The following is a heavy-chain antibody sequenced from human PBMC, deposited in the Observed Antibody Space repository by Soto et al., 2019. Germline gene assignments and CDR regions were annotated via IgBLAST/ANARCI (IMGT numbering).Heavy chain of an antibody. CDR2: INHSRST. CDR1: GGSFSDSY. D-gene: IGHD2-2*01. J-gene: IGHJ6*03. Sequence: SETLSLTCAVYGGSFSDSYWSWIRQPPGKGLEWIGEINHSRSTNYNPSLKSRVTISVDTSKNHFSLKLSSVTAADTAVYYCARGYCSSTSCFYYMDVWGKGTTVTVSS. CDR3: ARGYCSSTSCFYYMDV. V-gene: IGHV4-34*01.